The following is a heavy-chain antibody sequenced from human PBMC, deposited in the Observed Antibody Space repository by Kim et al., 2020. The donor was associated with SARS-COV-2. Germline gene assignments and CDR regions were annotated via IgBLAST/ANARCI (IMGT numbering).Heavy chain of an antibody. J-gene: IGHJ6*02. D-gene: IGHD3-10*01. CDR2: IYTSGST. Sequence: SETLSLTCTVSGGSISSYYWSWIRQPAGKGLEWIGRIYTSGSTNYNPSLKSRVTMSVDPSKNQFSLKLSSVTAADTALYYCARVSVGITMVRGAARHYYYGMDVWGQGTTVTVSS. CDR3: ARVSVGITMVRGAARHYYYGMDV. V-gene: IGHV4-4*07. CDR1: GGSISSYY.